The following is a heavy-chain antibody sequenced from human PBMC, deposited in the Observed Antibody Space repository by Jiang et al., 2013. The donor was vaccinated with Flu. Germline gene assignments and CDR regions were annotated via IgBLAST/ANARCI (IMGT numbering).Heavy chain of an antibody. CDR2: INHSGST. CDR1: GGSFSGYY. J-gene: IGHJ5*02. V-gene: IGHV4-34*01. Sequence: LLKPSETLSLTCAVYGGSFSGYYWSWIRQPPGKGLEWIGEINHSGSTNYNPSLKSRVTISVDTSKNQFSLKLSSVTAADTAVYYCASPPYSSSRRSWFDPWGQGTLVTVSS. D-gene: IGHD6-13*01. CDR3: ASPPYSSSRRSWFDP.